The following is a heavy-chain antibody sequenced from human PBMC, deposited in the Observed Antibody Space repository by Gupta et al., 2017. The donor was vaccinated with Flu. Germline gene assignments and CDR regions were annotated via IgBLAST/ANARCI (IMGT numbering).Heavy chain of an antibody. J-gene: IGHJ5*02. Sequence: QLQLQESGPGLVKPSETLSLTCTVSGGSTSSSIHYWGWIRQPPGKGLEWIGTVHYRGSTYYNPSLKSRVTMSVDTAKNQFSLELTSGTAADTAVYFFAGLGGQLRIDLWGQGTLVTVSP. D-gene: IGHD2-2*01. CDR2: VHYRGST. CDR3: AGLGGQLRIDL. CDR1: GGSTSSSIHY. V-gene: IGHV4-39*01.